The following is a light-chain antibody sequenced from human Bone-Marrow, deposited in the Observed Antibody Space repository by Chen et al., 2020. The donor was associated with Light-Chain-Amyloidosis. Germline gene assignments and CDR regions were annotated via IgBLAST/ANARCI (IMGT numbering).Light chain of an antibody. CDR2: RDT. Sequence: YELTHPPSVAGSPGQTARLTCSGDDLPTKYAYWYQQKPGQAPVLVIHRDTERPSGISERFSGSSSGTTATLTISGVQAEDEADYHCQSADSSGTYEVIFGGGTKLTVL. CDR1: DLPTKY. J-gene: IGLJ2*01. V-gene: IGLV3-25*03. CDR3: QSADSSGTYEVI.